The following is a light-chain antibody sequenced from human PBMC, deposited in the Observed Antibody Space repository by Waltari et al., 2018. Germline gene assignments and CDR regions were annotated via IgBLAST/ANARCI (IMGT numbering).Light chain of an antibody. CDR2: WAS. CDR3: QQYYSRPRT. Sequence: DVVMTQSPDSLTVSLGERAPINCKSSQSLLYSSNNMNYLAWYHQRPGQPPKLLIYWASTRESGVPDRFSGSGSGTDFTLTISSLQAEDVAVYYCQQYYSRPRTFGQGTKVEIK. V-gene: IGKV4-1*01. J-gene: IGKJ1*01. CDR1: QSLLYSSNNMNY.